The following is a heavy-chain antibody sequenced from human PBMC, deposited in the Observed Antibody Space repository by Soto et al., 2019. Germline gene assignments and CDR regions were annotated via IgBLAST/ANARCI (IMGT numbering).Heavy chain of an antibody. CDR1: GGSISSNSYY. J-gene: IGHJ4*02. CDR2: IYYSGTT. D-gene: IGHD3-10*01. CDR3: ARALYYSGSGNPPDY. V-gene: IGHV4-61*05. Sequence: PSETLSLTCTVSGGSISSNSYYWGWIRQPPGKGLEWTGYIYYSGTTNYNPSLKSRVTISVDTSNNQFSLKLNSVTAADTAIYYCARALYYSGSGNPPDYWGQGTLVTVSS.